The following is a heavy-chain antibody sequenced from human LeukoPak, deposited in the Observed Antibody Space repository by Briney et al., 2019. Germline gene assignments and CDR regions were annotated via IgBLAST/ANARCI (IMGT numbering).Heavy chain of an antibody. CDR2: ISANNGDT. CDR3: ATGYRHDY. CDR1: GYTFTSYG. Sequence: GASVKVSCKTSGYTFTSYGISWVRQAPGQGLEWMAWISANNGDTTYAQKVQGRVVLSTDTSTNTAYMELRYLMFDDTAVYYCATGYRHDYWGQGTLVIVSS. J-gene: IGHJ4*02. V-gene: IGHV1-18*04. D-gene: IGHD2-2*02.